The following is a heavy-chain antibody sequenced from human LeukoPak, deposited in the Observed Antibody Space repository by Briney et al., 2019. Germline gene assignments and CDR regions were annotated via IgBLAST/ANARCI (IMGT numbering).Heavy chain of an antibody. J-gene: IGHJ4*02. CDR3: VRGRYNYGYIFDY. D-gene: IGHD5-18*01. Sequence: GGSLRLSCAVSGFDFSSYGMNWVRQAPGKGLEWVSHIGGSGGITHYADSVKGRFTISRDNARNSVYLQMNSPRVEDTAVYYCVRGRYNYGYIFDYWGQGTLVTVSS. CDR2: IGGSGGIT. V-gene: IGHV3-23*01. CDR1: GFDFSSYG.